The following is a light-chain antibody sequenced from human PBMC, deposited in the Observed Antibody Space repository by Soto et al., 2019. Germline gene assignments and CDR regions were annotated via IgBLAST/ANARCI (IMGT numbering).Light chain of an antibody. CDR3: ASWDGSLKGWV. J-gene: IGLJ3*02. CDR2: SNN. V-gene: IGLV1-44*01. CDR1: SSNIGRDT. Sequence: QSVLTQSPSASGTPGQRVTISCSGGSSNIGRDTVNWYQQLPGTAPKLLIYSNNQRPSGVPDRFSGSKSGTSASLAISGLQSEDEADYYCASWDGSLKGWVFGGGTKLTVL.